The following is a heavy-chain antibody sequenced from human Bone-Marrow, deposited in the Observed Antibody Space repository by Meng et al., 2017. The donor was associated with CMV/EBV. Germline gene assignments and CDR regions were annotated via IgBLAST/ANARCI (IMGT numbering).Heavy chain of an antibody. CDR2: IRYDGSNK. Sequence: GESLKISCAASGFTFSSYGMHWVRQAPGKGLEWVAFIRYDGSNKYYADSVKGRFTISRDNSKNTLYLQMNSLRAEDTAVYYCAKDRVPYDSSTYYFHWGQGTLVTVSS. V-gene: IGHV3-30*02. D-gene: IGHD3-22*01. CDR3: AKDRVPYDSSTYYFH. CDR1: GFTFSSYG. J-gene: IGHJ4*02.